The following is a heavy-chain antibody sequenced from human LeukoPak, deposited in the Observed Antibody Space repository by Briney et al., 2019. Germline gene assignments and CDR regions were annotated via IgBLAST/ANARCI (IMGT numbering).Heavy chain of an antibody. CDR2: VSTSGDTT. D-gene: IGHD1-26*01. CDR3: AKGSGGWELVGYFDY. CDR1: GFTFSNYA. V-gene: IGHV3-23*01. J-gene: IGHJ4*02. Sequence: PGGSLRLSCAASGFTFSNYAVSWVRQAPGKGLEWVSAVSTSGDTTYYAESVKGRFTVSRDNSKNTLYLQMNSLRAEDTAAYYCAKGSGGWELVGYFDYWGQGTLVIVSS.